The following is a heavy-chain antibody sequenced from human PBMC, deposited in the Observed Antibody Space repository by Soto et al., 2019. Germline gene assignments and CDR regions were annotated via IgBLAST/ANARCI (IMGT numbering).Heavy chain of an antibody. J-gene: IGHJ5*02. V-gene: IGHV3-7*01. CDR1: GFTFSSYW. D-gene: IGHD3-3*01. CDR3: ARPQLGYYDFWSGYYSALWFDP. CDR2: IKQDGSEK. Sequence: GGSLRLSCAASGFTFSSYWMSWVRQAPGKGLEWVANIKQDGSEKYYVDSVKGRFTISRDNAKNSLYLQMNSLRAEDTAVYYCARPQLGYYDFWSGYYSALWFDPWGQGTLVTVSS.